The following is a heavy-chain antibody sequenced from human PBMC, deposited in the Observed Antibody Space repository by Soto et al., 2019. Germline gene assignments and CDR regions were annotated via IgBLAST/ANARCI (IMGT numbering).Heavy chain of an antibody. D-gene: IGHD3-9*01. CDR3: APSFRYLDN. V-gene: IGHV3-23*01. CDR2: ISGTASRT. J-gene: IGHJ4*02. Sequence: PGGSLRLSCAGSGFTPTTTPLSWVRQAPGKGLEWLASISGTASRTYYVDSEKGRFFISRDYSKNTVTLQMNNLTVDDTAVYCCAPSFRYLDNWGQGTRVTVSS. CDR1: GFTPTTTP.